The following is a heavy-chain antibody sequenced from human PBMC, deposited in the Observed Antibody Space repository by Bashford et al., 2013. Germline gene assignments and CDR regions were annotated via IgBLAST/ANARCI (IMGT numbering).Heavy chain of an antibody. D-gene: IGHD1-1*01. J-gene: IGHJ5*02. V-gene: IGHV1-2*02. CDR3: ARDSSQLKSLPWFDP. Sequence: WVRQAPGQGLEWMGWINPNPSSGGTIYAQEFQDRVTMTRDTSITTVYLELTNLRSDDTAVYYCARDSSQLKSLPWFDPWGQGTLVTVSS. CDR2: INPNPSSGGT.